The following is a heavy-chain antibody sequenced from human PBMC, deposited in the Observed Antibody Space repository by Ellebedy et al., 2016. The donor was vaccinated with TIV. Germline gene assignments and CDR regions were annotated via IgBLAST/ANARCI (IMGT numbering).Heavy chain of an antibody. J-gene: IGHJ3*02. V-gene: IGHV3-48*03. CDR2: ISSSGSTI. CDR1: GFTFSSYE. Sequence: GESLKISCAASGFTFSSYEMNWVRQAPGKGLEWVSYISSSGSTIYYADSVKGRFTISRDNAKNSLYLQMNSLRAEDTAVYYCARRLVVAGHDAFDIWGQGTMVTVSS. CDR3: ARRLVVAGHDAFDI. D-gene: IGHD6-19*01.